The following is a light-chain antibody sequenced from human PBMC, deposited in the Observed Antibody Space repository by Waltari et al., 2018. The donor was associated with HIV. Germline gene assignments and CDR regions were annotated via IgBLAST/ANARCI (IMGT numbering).Light chain of an antibody. J-gene: IGLJ2*01. CDR2: DNK. CDR1: SSKIGNNS. CDR3: GTWDSSLSTSF. V-gene: IGLV1-51*01. Sequence: QSLLTQPPSVSATPGQKVTISCSGSSSKIGNNSVSSYQQVPGTAPKLLIYDNKKRPSGIPDRFSGSKSGTSATLGVTGLQTGDEADYYCGTWDSSLSTSFFGGGTKLTVL.